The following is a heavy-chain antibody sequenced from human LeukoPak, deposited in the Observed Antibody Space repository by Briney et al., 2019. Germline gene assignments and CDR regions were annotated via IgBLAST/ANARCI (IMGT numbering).Heavy chain of an antibody. Sequence: SETLSLTCTVSGGSVSSSTYYWGWIRQPPGKGLEWIGSVYYTGSTYYSPSLKSRVTISADTSKNQFSLRLNSVTAADTAMYYCARARYVNSFYAFDIWGQGTLVTVSS. D-gene: IGHD3-9*01. CDR2: VYYTGST. CDR3: ARARYVNSFYAFDI. V-gene: IGHV4-39*07. CDR1: GGSVSSSTYY. J-gene: IGHJ3*02.